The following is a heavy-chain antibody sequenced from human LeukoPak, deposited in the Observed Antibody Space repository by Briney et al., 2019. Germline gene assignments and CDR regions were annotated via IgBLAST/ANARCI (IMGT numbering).Heavy chain of an antibody. D-gene: IGHD3-10*01. CDR2: INWNGGST. CDR3: AKSNSGSYRYYYYYGMDV. V-gene: IGHV3-20*04. CDR1: GFTFDDYG. J-gene: IGHJ6*02. Sequence: GGSLRLSCAASGFTFDDYGMSWVRQAPGKGLEWVSGINWNGGSTGYADSVKGRFTISRDNAKNSLYLQMNSLRAEDTAVYYCAKSNSGSYRYYYYYGMDVWGQGTTVTVSS.